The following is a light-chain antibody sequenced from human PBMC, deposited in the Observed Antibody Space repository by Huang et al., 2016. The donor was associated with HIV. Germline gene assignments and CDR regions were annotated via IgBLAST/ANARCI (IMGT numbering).Light chain of an antibody. CDR1: QDINTY. V-gene: IGKV1-8*01. CDR2: ATS. CDR3: QQYYSFPLT. J-gene: IGKJ1*01. Sequence: AIRITQSPSSLSASTGDKVSITCRASQDINTYLAWYQQKPGKTPSILIYATSTLQSGVPSRFSGSGSGTDFTLTITHLQSEDFATYYCQQYYSFPLTFGQGSQVEV.